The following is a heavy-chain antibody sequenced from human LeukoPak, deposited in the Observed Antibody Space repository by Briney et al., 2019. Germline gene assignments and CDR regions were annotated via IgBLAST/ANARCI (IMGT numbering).Heavy chain of an antibody. Sequence: SGPTLVNPTQTLTLTCTFSGFSLRTSGVGVGWIRQPPGKALEWLALIYWNDDKRYSPSLKSSLTITKDTSKNQVVLTMTNMDPVDTATHYCAHRRRYCSSTSCYTADDYWGQGTLVTVSS. CDR2: IYWNDDK. J-gene: IGHJ4*02. CDR1: GFSLRTSGVG. D-gene: IGHD2-2*02. CDR3: AHRRRYCSSTSCYTADDY. V-gene: IGHV2-5*01.